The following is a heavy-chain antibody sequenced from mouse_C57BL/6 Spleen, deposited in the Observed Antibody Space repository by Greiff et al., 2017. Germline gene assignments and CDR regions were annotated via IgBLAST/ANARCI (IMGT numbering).Heavy chain of an antibody. V-gene: IGHV1-19*01. D-gene: IGHD4-1*01. CDR2: INPYNGGT. J-gene: IGHJ2*01. CDR1: GYTFTDYY. CDR3: AREKGNWYYFDY. Sequence: EVQLQQSGPVLVKPGASVKMSCKASGYTFTDYYMNWVKQSHGKSLEWIGVINPYNGGTSYNQKFKGKATLTVDKSSSTAYMELNSLTSEDSAVYYCAREKGNWYYFDYWGQGTTLTVSS.